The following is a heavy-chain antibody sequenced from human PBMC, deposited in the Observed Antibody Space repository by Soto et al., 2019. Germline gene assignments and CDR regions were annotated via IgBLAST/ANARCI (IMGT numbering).Heavy chain of an antibody. V-gene: IGHV3-48*02. D-gene: IGHD6-19*01. CDR3: AKGPHTNVGWPYYFES. CDR1: GFSLANYP. Sequence: GGSLRLSCVASGFSLANYPMNWVRQTPGKGLEWISYSSPRGDTIYYADSVEGRFTISRDNARNSLSLHMSSPRDEDSALYYCAKGPHTNVGWPYYFESWGQGVPVTVSS. J-gene: IGHJ4*02. CDR2: SSPRGDTI.